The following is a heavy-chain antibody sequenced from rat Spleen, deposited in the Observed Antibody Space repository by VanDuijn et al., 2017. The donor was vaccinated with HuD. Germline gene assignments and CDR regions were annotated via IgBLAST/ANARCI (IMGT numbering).Heavy chain of an antibody. CDR2: ITNAGGST. CDR1: GFTFNNYW. V-gene: IGHV5-31*01. CDR3: TGAFDY. J-gene: IGHJ2*01. Sequence: EVQLVESGGGLVQPGRSLKLSCVASGFTFNNYWMTWIRQAPGKGLEWVASITNAGGSTYYSDSVKGRFTISRDNAKSTLYLQMNSLRSEDTATDSRTGAFDYWGQVVMVTVSS. D-gene: IGHD4-1*01.